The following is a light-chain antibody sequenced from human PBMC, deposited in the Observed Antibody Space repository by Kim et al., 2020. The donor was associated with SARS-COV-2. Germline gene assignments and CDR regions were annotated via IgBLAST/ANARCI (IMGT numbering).Light chain of an antibody. CDR2: AAS. CDR1: QTVSDSY. V-gene: IGKV3-20*01. CDR3: QLYDNSPLYT. J-gene: IGKJ2*01. Sequence: EIVLTQFPGTLYLSPGERATLSCRASQTVSDSYLAWYQQKPGQAPRLLIYAASKRATGIPDRFSGGGTGTHFTLTISRLESEDFAVYYCQLYDNSPLYTVGQGSKLEIK.